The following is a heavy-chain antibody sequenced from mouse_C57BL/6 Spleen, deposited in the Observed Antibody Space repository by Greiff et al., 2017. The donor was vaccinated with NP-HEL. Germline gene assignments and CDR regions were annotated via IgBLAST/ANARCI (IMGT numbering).Heavy chain of an antibody. D-gene: IGHD2-1*01. CDR2: IHPNSGST. CDR3: AREVYGNYVDY. J-gene: IGHJ2*01. CDR1: GYTFTSYW. Sequence: VQLQQSGAELVKPGASVKLSCKASGYTFTSYWMHWVKQRPGQGLEWIGMIHPNSGSTNYNEKFKSKATLTVDKSSSTAYMQLSSLTSEDSAVYYCAREVYGNYVDYWGQGTTLTVSS. V-gene: IGHV1-64*01.